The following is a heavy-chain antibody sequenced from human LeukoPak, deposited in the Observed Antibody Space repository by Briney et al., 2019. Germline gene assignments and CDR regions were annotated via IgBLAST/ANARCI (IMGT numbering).Heavy chain of an antibody. V-gene: IGHV4-4*07. CDR2: FYTSGST. Sequence: SETLSLTCTVSGTSITTYFWSWLRQPAGKGLEWIGRFYTSGSTTYNPSLKSRLTMSVDTSKNQFSLKLRSVTAADTAVYYCVRDRVDSSGYYYYYGMDVWGQGTTVTVSS. CDR3: VRDRVDSSGYYYYYGMDV. D-gene: IGHD3-22*01. J-gene: IGHJ6*02. CDR1: GTSITTYF.